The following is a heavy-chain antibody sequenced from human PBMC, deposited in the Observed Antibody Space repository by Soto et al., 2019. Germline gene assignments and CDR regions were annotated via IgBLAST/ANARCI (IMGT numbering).Heavy chain of an antibody. CDR3: ARDAEGETNQFDY. Sequence: QVQLVQSGAEVRKHGSSVKVSCKASGGSFNGYAISWVRQAPGQGLEWMGGIIPMFGTTSHAQRFKGRETITADESTSIGYMEVSSLGSDDTPVYYCARDAEGETNQFDYWGQGALVTVSS. V-gene: IGHV1-69*01. CDR1: GGSFNGYA. CDR2: IIPMFGTT. J-gene: IGHJ4*02. D-gene: IGHD3-10*01.